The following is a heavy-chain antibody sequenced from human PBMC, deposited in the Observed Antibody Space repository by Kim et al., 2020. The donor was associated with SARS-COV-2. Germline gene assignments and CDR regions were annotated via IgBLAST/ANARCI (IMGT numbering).Heavy chain of an antibody. D-gene: IGHD3-22*01. Sequence: SETLSLTCTVSGGSISSSSYYWGWIRQPPGKGLEWIGSIYYSGSTYYNPSLKSRVTISVDTSKNQFSLKLSSVTAADTAVYYCARDGITMIPEAPFDYWGQGTLVTVSS. CDR3: ARDGITMIPEAPFDY. V-gene: IGHV4-39*07. CDR2: IYYSGST. J-gene: IGHJ4*02. CDR1: GGSISSSSYY.